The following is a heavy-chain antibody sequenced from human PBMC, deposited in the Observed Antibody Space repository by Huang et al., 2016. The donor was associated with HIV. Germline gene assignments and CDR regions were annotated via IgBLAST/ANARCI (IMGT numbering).Heavy chain of an antibody. J-gene: IGHJ4*02. CDR1: GFTFSSYW. CDR3: ARRLRYYYGSGRTSGYFDY. V-gene: IGHV3-7*01. CDR2: IKQDGSEK. D-gene: IGHD3-10*01. Sequence: EVQLVESGGGLVQPGGSLRLSCAASGFTFSSYWMGWVRQDPGKGLEWVANIKQDGSEKYYVDSVKGRFTISRDNAKNSLYLQMNSLRAEDTAVYYCARRLRYYYGSGRTSGYFDYWGQGTLVTVSS.